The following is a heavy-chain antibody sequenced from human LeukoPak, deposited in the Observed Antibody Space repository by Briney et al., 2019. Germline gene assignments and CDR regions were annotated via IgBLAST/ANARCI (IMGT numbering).Heavy chain of an antibody. CDR3: ARAPITVAGSALWY. D-gene: IGHD6-19*01. V-gene: IGHV1-2*02. CDR1: GYTFTGYY. CDR2: ITPHNGGT. J-gene: IGHJ4*02. Sequence: ASVKVSCKASGYTFTGYYIHWVRQAPGQGLEWMGWITPHNGGTNYAQKFQGGVTMTTDTSISTAYMELSTLRSDDTAVYYCARAPITVAGSALWYWGQGTLVTVSS.